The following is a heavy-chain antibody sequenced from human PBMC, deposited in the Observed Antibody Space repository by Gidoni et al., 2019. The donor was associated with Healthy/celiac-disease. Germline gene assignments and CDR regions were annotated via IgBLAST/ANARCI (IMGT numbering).Heavy chain of an antibody. D-gene: IGHD6-6*01. V-gene: IGHV1-8*01. CDR1: GYTFTSYA. CDR2: MNTNSGNT. J-gene: IGHJ6*03. Sequence: QVQLVQSGAEVKKPGASVKVSCKASGYTFTSYAINWVRQATGQGLEWMGWMNTNSGNTGYAQKFQGRVTMTRNTSISTAYMELSSLRSEDTAVYYCARRRYYSSSSDYYYYYYMDVWGKGTTVTVSS. CDR3: ARRRYYSSSSDYYYYYYMDV.